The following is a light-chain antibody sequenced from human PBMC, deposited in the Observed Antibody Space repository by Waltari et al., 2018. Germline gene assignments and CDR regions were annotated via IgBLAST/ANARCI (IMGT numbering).Light chain of an antibody. CDR2: EVN. J-gene: IGLJ3*02. CDR1: NRDVGNYNL. CDR3: CSYAGSWIWV. V-gene: IGLV2-23*02. Sequence: QAALTQPASVSGSPGQSITISCTGSNRDVGNYNLVSWYPKHPGKAPKLIIYEVNNRPSGISDRFSGFKTGNTASLTISGLQAEDEADYYCCSYAGSWIWVFGGGTELTVL.